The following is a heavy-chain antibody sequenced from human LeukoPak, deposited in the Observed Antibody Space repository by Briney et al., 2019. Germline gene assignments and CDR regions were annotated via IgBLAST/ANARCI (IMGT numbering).Heavy chain of an antibody. J-gene: IGHJ4*02. D-gene: IGHD3-16*01. CDR3: ARSFWGLYYFDY. V-gene: IGHV3-74*01. Sequence: GGSLRLSCVASGFTFFTYWMHWVRQVPGKGLVWVSRSNGDGSSTLYADSVKGRFTISRDNAKNTLYLQMNDLRVEDTAAYYCARSFWGLYYFDYWGQGTLVTVSS. CDR1: GFTFFTYW. CDR2: SNGDGSST.